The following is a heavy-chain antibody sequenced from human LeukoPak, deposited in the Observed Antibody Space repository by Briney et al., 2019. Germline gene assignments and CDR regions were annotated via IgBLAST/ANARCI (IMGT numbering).Heavy chain of an antibody. Sequence: SETLSLTCTVSGGSISSYYWSWIRQPPGKGLEWIGYIYYSGSTNYNPSLKGRVTISVDTSKNQFSLKLSSVTAADTAVYYCARGAFSSSWYRGGLDYWGQGTLVTVSS. CDR3: ARGAFSSSWYRGGLDY. CDR1: GGSISSYY. D-gene: IGHD6-13*01. CDR2: IYYSGST. V-gene: IGHV4-59*01. J-gene: IGHJ4*02.